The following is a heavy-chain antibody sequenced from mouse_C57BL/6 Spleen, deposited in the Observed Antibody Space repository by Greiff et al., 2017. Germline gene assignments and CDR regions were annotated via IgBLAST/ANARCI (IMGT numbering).Heavy chain of an antibody. V-gene: IGHV5-4*01. CDR2: ISDGGSYT. J-gene: IGHJ2*01. CDR3: ARDPGYLYYFDY. CDR1: GFTFSSYA. D-gene: IGHD2-2*01. Sequence: EVKLQESGGGLVKPGGSLKLSCAASGFTFSSYAMSWVRQTPEKRLEWVATISDGGSYTYYPDNVKGRFTISRDNAKNNLYLQMSHLKSEDTAMYYCARDPGYLYYFDYWGQGTTLTVSS.